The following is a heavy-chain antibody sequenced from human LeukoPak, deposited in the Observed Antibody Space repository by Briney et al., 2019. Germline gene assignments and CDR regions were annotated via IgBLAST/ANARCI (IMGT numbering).Heavy chain of an antibody. CDR1: GFTISTNY. D-gene: IGHD6-13*01. V-gene: IGHV3-53*05. J-gene: IGHJ4*02. CDR2: MYTGGST. Sequence: PGGSLRLSCAASGFTISTNYMSWVRQAPGKGLEWVSVMYTGGSTYYADSVKGRFTISRDNSKNTLFLQMSSLRAEDTAVYYCVKRGSSWSFDYWGQGTLVTVSS. CDR3: VKRGSSWSFDY.